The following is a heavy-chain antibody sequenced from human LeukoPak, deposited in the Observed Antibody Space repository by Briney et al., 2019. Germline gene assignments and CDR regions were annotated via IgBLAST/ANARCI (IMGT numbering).Heavy chain of an antibody. J-gene: IGHJ3*02. V-gene: IGHV4-59*01. CDR2: IYYSGST. D-gene: IGHD1-26*01. CDR3: ARDSGQNAFDI. CDR1: GGSISSYY. Sequence: PSETLSLTCTVSGGSISSYYRSWIRQPPGKGLEWIGYIYYSGSTNYNPSLKSRVTISVDTSKNQFSLKLSSVTAADTAVYYCARDSGQNAFDIWGQGTMVTVSS.